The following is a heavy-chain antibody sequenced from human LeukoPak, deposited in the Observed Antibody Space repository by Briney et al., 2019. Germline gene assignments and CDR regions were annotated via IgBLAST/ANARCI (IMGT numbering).Heavy chain of an antibody. CDR3: ASHSSRPDY. CDR2: ISYDGSNK. CDR1: GFTFSSYA. V-gene: IGHV3-30-3*01. Sequence: GGSLRLSCAASGFTFSSYAMHWVRQAPGKGLEWVAVISYDGSNKYYADSVKGRFTISRDNSKDTLYLQMNSLRAEDTAVYYCASHSSRPDYWGQGTLVTVSS. J-gene: IGHJ4*02. D-gene: IGHD6-13*01.